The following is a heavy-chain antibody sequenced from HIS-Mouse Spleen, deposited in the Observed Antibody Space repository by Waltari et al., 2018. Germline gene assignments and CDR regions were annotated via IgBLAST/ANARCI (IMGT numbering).Heavy chain of an antibody. D-gene: IGHD6-13*01. V-gene: IGHV4-39*07. CDR1: GGSISSSRYY. Sequence: QLQLQESGPGLVKPSETLSLTCTVSGGSISSSRYYWGWIRQPPGKGLEGIGSIYYSGSTYYKPSLKSRVTISVDTSKNQFSLKLSSVTAADTAVYYCAREIPYSSSWYDWYFDLWGRGTLVTVSS. J-gene: IGHJ2*01. CDR3: AREIPYSSSWYDWYFDL. CDR2: IYYSGST.